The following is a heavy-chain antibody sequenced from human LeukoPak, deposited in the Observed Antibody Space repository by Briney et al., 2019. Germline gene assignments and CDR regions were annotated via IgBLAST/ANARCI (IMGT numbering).Heavy chain of an antibody. Sequence: ASVKVSCKAFGYTITGYYIHWVRQAPGQGLEWMGWINPNNGGTNYAQKFQGRVTMTRDTSIGTAYMGLNRLTYDDTAVYYCGRDRHWNQGNFDYWGQGTLVSVSS. V-gene: IGHV1-2*02. CDR3: GRDRHWNQGNFDY. CDR1: GYTITGYY. D-gene: IGHD1-1*01. CDR2: INPNNGGT. J-gene: IGHJ4*02.